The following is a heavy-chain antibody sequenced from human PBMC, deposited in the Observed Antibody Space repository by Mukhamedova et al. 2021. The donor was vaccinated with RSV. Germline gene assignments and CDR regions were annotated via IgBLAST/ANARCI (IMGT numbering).Heavy chain of an antibody. D-gene: IGHD4-23*01. V-gene: IGHV4-59*08. J-gene: IGHJ6*03. CDR3: ARLGDYGGSYYYYYYYMDV. Sequence: GWIGYIYYSGSTNYNPSLKSRVTISVDTSKNQFSLKLSSVTAADTAVYYCARLGDYGGSYYYYYYYMDVWGKGTTATVSS. CDR2: IYYSGST.